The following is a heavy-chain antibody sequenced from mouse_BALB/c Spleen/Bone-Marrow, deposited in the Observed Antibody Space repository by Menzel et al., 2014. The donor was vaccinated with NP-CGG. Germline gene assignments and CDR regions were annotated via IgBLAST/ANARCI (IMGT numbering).Heavy chain of an antibody. D-gene: IGHD5-5*01. CDR2: ISSGGGST. Sequence: EVQGVESGGGLVKPGGSLKLSCAASGFAFSSYDMSWVRQTPEKRLEWVAYISSGGGSTYYPDTVKGRFTISRDNAKNTLYLQMSSLKSEDTAMYYCARTTPYAMDYWGQATSVTVSS. CDR1: GFAFSSYD. J-gene: IGHJ4*01. CDR3: ARTTPYAMDY. V-gene: IGHV5-12-1*01.